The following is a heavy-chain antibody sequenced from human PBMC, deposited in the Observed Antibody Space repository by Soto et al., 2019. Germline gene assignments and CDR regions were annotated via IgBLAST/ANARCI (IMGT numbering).Heavy chain of an antibody. CDR2: ISAYNGNT. V-gene: IGHV1-18*01. J-gene: IGHJ3*02. D-gene: IGHD1-1*01. CDR3: ARCCWNDVAFDI. CDR1: GYTFTSYG. Sequence: GASVKVSCKASGYTFTSYGSSWVRQAPGQGLEWMGWISAYNGNTNYAQKLQGRVTVTTDTSTSTAYMELRSLRSDNTAVYYCARCCWNDVAFDIWGQGTMVTVSS.